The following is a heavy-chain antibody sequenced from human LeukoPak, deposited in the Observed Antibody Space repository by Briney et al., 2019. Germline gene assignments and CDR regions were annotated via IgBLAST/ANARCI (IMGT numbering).Heavy chain of an antibody. Sequence: SETLSLTCAVSGYSISSGYYWGWIRQPPGKGLEWIGSIYHSGSTYYNPSLKSRVTISVDTSKNQFSLKLSSVTAADTAMYYCAGPTYYYDSSGSFGAFDIWGQGTMVTVSS. CDR2: IYHSGST. J-gene: IGHJ3*02. V-gene: IGHV4-38-2*01. CDR1: GYSISSGYY. D-gene: IGHD3-22*01. CDR3: AGPTYYYDSSGSFGAFDI.